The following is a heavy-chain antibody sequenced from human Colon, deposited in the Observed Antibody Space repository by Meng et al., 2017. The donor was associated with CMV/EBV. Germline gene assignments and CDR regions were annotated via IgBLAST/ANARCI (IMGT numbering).Heavy chain of an antibody. V-gene: IGHV2-5*02. D-gene: IGHD6-6*01. J-gene: IGHJ4*02. CDR3: AHRMGRIAARVFDY. CDR1: GFSLSTGGVG. Sequence: ITWKSSGPQLVKPTHTLTLTSPFSGFSLSTGGVGVGWIRQPPGKALEWLALIYWDDDKRYSPSLKSKLTITKDTSKNQMVLTMTNMDPVDTATYYCAHRMGRIAARVFDYWGQGTLVTVSS. CDR2: IYWDDDK.